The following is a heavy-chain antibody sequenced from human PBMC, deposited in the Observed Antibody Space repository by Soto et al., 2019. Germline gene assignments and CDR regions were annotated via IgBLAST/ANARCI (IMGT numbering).Heavy chain of an antibody. D-gene: IGHD3-22*01. Sequence: SETLSLTCVVSGDSVSRGGYSWSWIRQPPGKGLEWIGNIYHSGSTYYNPSLKSRVTISEDRSKNQISLKLSSVTAADTAVYHCAKNTYYYDSSGFPEYWGQGTPVTVSS. CDR3: AKNTYYYDSSGFPEY. CDR1: GDSVSRGGYS. V-gene: IGHV4-30-2*01. CDR2: IYHSGST. J-gene: IGHJ4*02.